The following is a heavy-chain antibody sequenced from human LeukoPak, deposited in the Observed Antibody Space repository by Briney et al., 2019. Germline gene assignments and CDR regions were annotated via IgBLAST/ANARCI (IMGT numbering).Heavy chain of an antibody. J-gene: IGHJ6*03. D-gene: IGHD3-9*01. CDR2: INYSGST. CDR3: ARGSYYDILTGYYYYMDV. CDR1: DGSISSSSYY. V-gene: IGHV4-39*07. Sequence: SETLSLTCTVSDGSISSSSYYWDWIRQPPGKGLEWIGNINYSGSTYYNPTLKSRVTMSVDTSKNQFSLKLSSVTAADTAVYYCARGSYYDILTGYYYYMDVWGKGTTVTISS.